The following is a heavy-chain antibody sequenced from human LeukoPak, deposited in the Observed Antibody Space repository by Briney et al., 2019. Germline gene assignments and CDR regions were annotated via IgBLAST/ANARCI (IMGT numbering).Heavy chain of an antibody. Sequence: PSETLSLTCTVSGRSISSYYWGWIGQPAGKGLGWIGRIYISGSTNYNPSLKSRVTRSVDTPKNQFSLKLSSVTAADAAVYYCARGDYYGIHDYWGQGTLVTVSS. CDR2: IYISGST. CDR3: ARGDYYGIHDY. CDR1: GRSISSYY. V-gene: IGHV4-4*07. D-gene: IGHD1-26*01. J-gene: IGHJ4*02.